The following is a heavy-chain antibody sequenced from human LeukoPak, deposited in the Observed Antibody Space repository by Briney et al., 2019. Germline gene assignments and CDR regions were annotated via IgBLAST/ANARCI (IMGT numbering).Heavy chain of an antibody. Sequence: SETLSLTCAVYGGSFSGYYWSWIRQPPGKGLEWIGEINHSGSTNYNPSLKSRVTISVDTSKNQFSLKLSFVTAADTAVYYCARSQGNYYDSSGYYSWGQGTLVTVSS. V-gene: IGHV4-34*01. CDR2: INHSGST. J-gene: IGHJ4*02. CDR1: GGSFSGYY. CDR3: ARSQGNYYDSSGYYS. D-gene: IGHD3-22*01.